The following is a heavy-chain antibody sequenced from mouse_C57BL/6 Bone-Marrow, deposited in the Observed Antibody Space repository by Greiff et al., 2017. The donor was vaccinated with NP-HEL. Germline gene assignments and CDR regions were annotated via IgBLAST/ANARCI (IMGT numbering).Heavy chain of an antibody. V-gene: IGHV1-54*01. CDR3: ARGYDGFVDY. Sequence: QVQLKESGAELVRPGTSVKVSCKASGYAFTNYLIEWVKQRPGQGLEWIGVINPGSGGTNYNEKFKGKATLTAYKASSTAYMQLSSLTSEDSAVYFCARGYDGFVDYWGQGTTLTVSS. CDR2: INPGSGGT. CDR1: GYAFTNYL. J-gene: IGHJ2*01. D-gene: IGHD2-3*01.